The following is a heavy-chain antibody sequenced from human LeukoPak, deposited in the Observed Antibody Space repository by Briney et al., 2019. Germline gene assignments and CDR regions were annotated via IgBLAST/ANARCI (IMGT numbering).Heavy chain of an antibody. CDR1: GGSFGGYY. J-gene: IGHJ6*04. CDR3: ARGALGYCSSTSCYRVYYYYGMDV. V-gene: IGHV4-34*01. Sequence: SETLSLTCAVYGGSFGGYYWSWIRQPPGKGLEWIGEINHSGSTNYNPSLKSRVTISVDTSKNQFSLKLSSVTAADTAVYYCARGALGYCSSTSCYRVYYYYGMDVWGKGTTVTVSS. D-gene: IGHD2-2*02. CDR2: INHSGST.